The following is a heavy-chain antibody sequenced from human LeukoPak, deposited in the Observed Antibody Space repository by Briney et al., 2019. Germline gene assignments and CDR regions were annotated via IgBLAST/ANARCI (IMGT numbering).Heavy chain of an antibody. CDR1: GFTFSSYG. J-gene: IGHJ4*02. V-gene: IGHV3-30*03. Sequence: PGGSLRLSCAASGFTFSSYGMHWVRQAPGKGLEWVAVISYDGSNKYYADSVKGRFTISRDNSKNTLYLQMNSLRAEDTAVYYCARDPTVVTPGVYYFDYWGQGTLVTVSS. CDR2: ISYDGSNK. D-gene: IGHD4-23*01. CDR3: ARDPTVVTPGVYYFDY.